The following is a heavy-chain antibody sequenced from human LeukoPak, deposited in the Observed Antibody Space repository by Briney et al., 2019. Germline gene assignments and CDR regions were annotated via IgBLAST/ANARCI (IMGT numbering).Heavy chain of an antibody. CDR2: FHYSESI. Sequence: SETLSLTCNVSGGPISNHYWSWIRQPPGKRLEGIGYFHYSESINYDPSLKSRVSISVDTSKKQVSLKLSSVTAADTAVYYCARGDASGRPGIAFDYWGQGTLVTVSS. V-gene: IGHV4-59*11. CDR1: GGPISNHY. CDR3: ARGDASGRPGIAFDY. J-gene: IGHJ4*02. D-gene: IGHD1-26*01.